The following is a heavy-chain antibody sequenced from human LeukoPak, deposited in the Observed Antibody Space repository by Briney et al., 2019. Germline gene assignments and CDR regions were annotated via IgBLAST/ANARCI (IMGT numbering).Heavy chain of an antibody. CDR2: IYTSGST. CDR3: ARQLPNSSSQGGYFDY. Sequence: NPSETLSLTCTVSGGSISSYYWSWIRQPAGKGLEWIGRIYTSGSTNYNPSLKSRVTMSVDTSKNQFSLKLSSVTAADAAVYYCARQLPNSSSQGGYFDYWGQGTLVTVSS. V-gene: IGHV4-4*07. J-gene: IGHJ4*02. D-gene: IGHD6-13*01. CDR1: GGSISSYY.